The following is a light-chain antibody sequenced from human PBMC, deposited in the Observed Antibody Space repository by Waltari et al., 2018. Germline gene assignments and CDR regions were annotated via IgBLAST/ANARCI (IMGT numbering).Light chain of an antibody. J-gene: IGKJ3*01. Sequence: CRASQKVNTCLGWYQQRPGQPPRLLVYDASTRATGIPARFSGSGSGTDFTLTISSLEPEDFAVYFCHHCANWPRLTFGPGTKVDLK. CDR2: DAS. CDR1: QKVNTC. CDR3: HHCANWPRLT. V-gene: IGKV3-11*01.